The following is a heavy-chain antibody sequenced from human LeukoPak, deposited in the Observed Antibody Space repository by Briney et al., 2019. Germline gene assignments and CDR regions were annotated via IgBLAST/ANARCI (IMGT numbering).Heavy chain of an antibody. CDR2: ISGSNSFK. CDR1: GSTFSDNY. V-gene: IGHV3-11*05. D-gene: IGHD3-22*01. Sequence: PGGSLRLSCAASGSTFSDNYMSWIRQAPGKGLEWVSYISGSNSFKNYADSVKGRFTISRDNSKNTLYLQMNSLRAEDTAVYYCAKDLLYYDSSGLVDYWGQGTLVTVSS. J-gene: IGHJ4*02. CDR3: AKDLLYYDSSGLVDY.